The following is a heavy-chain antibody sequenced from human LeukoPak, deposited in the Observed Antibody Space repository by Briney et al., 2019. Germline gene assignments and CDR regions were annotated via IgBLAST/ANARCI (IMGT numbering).Heavy chain of an antibody. CDR2: INHSGST. CDR3: ARGRSSGRTYYYYYYMDV. Sequence: PSETLSLTCAVYGGSFSGYYWSWIRQPPGKGLEWIGEINHSGSTNYNPSLKSRVTISVDTSKNQFSLKLSSVTAADTAVYYCARGRSSGRTYYYYYYMDVWGKGTTVTVSS. CDR1: GGSFSGYY. D-gene: IGHD6-19*01. J-gene: IGHJ6*03. V-gene: IGHV4-34*01.